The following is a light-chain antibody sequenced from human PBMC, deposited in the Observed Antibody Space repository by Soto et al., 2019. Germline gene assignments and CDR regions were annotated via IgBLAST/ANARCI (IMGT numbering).Light chain of an antibody. J-gene: IGLJ2*01. CDR1: KLGDKY. CDR2: QDS. CDR3: QAWDSSTVV. Sequence: SYELTQPPSVSVSPGQTASITCSGDKLGDKYACWYQQKPGQSPVLVIYQDSKRPSGLPERFSGSNSGNTATLTISGTQAMDEADYYSQAWDSSTVVFGGGTKLTVL. V-gene: IGLV3-1*01.